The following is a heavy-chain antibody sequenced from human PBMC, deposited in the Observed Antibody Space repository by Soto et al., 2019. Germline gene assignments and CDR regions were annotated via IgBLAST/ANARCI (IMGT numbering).Heavy chain of an antibody. V-gene: IGHV3-23*01. CDR2: VNGSTGTK. CDR3: AKWSSFFDL. CDR1: GFSFSSSG. D-gene: IGHD2-2*01. J-gene: IGHJ4*02. Sequence: WAPRLSRAAPGFSFSSSGITWVRQAPGKGVEWVSGVNGSTGTKQYADSVKGRFTISRYNSKNTVYLQMNSLRAEDTAVYYCAKWSSFFDLWGQGTLVTVSS.